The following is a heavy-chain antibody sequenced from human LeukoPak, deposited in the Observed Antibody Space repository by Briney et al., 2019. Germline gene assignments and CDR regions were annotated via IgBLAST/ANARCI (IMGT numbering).Heavy chain of an antibody. D-gene: IGHD4-11*01. CDR1: GGSISSYY. J-gene: IGHJ6*03. Sequence: PSETLSPTCTVSGGSISSYYWSWIRQPPGKGLEWIGYIYYSGSTNYNPSLKTRVTISVDTSKNQFSLKLSSVTAADTAVYYCARATGRTTVTTPYYYYMDVWGKGTTVTVSS. CDR3: ARATGRTTVTTPYYYYMDV. V-gene: IGHV4-59*01. CDR2: IYYSGST.